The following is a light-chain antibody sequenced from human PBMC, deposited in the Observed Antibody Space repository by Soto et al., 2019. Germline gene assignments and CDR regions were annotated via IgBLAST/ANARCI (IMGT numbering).Light chain of an antibody. J-gene: IGKJ3*01. CDR1: QSVGNY. CDR2: DAF. V-gene: IGKV3-11*01. Sequence: EIVLTQSPATLSLSPGERATLSCRASQSVGNYLAWYQQRPGQTPRLLIYDAFNRAAGIPERFSGSGSGTDFTLTISHLEPEDFAPYFCQQRSTWPRITFGPGTKLDI. CDR3: QQRSTWPRIT.